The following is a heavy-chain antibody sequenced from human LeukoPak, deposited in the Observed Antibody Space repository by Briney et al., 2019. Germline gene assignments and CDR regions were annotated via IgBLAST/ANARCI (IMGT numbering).Heavy chain of an antibody. Sequence: ASVKVSCEASGYTFTSYDINWVRQATGQGLEWMGWMNPNSGNTGYAQKFQGRVTITRNTSISTAYMELSSLRSEDTAVYYCATSLIGYSSGWPFDYWGQGTLVTVSS. J-gene: IGHJ4*02. CDR2: MNPNSGNT. D-gene: IGHD6-19*01. CDR1: GYTFTSYD. CDR3: ATSLIGYSSGWPFDY. V-gene: IGHV1-8*03.